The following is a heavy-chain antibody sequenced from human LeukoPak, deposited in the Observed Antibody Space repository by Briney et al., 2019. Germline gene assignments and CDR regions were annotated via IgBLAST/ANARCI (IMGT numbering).Heavy chain of an antibody. Sequence: GGSPRLSCAVSGFTFSSYAMNWVRQAPGKGLEWVSGISGSGAGTYYADSVKGRFTISRDNSKNTLYLQMNSLRAEDTAVYYCAKMVREFYTISYYFDYWGQGTLVTVSS. V-gene: IGHV3-23*01. CDR3: AKMVREFYTISYYFDY. CDR1: GFTFSSYA. CDR2: ISGSGAGT. D-gene: IGHD2-8*01. J-gene: IGHJ4*02.